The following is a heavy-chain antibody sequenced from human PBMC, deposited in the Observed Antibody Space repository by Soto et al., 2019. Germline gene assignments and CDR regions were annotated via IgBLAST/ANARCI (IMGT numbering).Heavy chain of an antibody. Sequence: SETLSLTCTVSGGSISSYYWSWIRQPPGKGLEWIGYIYYSGSINYNPSLKSRVTISVDNAKNTLYLQMNSLRAEDTAVYYCARAVRSGSYPYYYYGMDVWGQGTTVTVSS. V-gene: IGHV4-59*12. CDR1: GGSISSYY. CDR2: IYYSGSI. J-gene: IGHJ6*02. CDR3: ARAVRSGSYPYYYYGMDV. D-gene: IGHD3-10*01.